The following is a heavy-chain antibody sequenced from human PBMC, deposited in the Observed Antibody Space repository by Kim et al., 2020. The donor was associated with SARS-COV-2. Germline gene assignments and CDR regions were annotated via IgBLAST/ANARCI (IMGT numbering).Heavy chain of an antibody. J-gene: IGHJ3*01. V-gene: IGHV3-48*03. CDR3: ARDRRKKNIVGLYPPAF. CDR1: GFTLTNYE. D-gene: IGHD1-26*01. CDR2: ITTSGTTI. Sequence: WGSLRLSCVASGFTLTNYEMHWVRQAPGGGLEWVSYITTSGTTIHYADSVKGRFTLSRDNAKNSLYLQLDSLRVEDTAIYYCARDRRKKNIVGLYPPAF.